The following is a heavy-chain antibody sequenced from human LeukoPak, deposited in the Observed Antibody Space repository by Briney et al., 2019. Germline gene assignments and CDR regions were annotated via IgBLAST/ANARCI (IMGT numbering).Heavy chain of an antibody. V-gene: IGHV4-4*09. J-gene: IGHJ4*02. Sequence: SETLSLTCTVSGVSISSYYWSWIRQPPGKGLEWIGYIYTSGSTNYNPSLKSRVTISVDTSKNQFSLKLSSVTAADTAVYYCATSLSSTSLFDYWGQGTLVTVSS. D-gene: IGHD2-2*01. CDR2: IYTSGST. CDR3: ATSLSSTSLFDY. CDR1: GVSISSYY.